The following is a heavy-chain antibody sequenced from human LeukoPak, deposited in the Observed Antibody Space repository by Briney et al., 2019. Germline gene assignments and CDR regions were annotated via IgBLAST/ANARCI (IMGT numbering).Heavy chain of an antibody. CDR2: ISSNGGST. CDR1: GFTFSSYA. V-gene: IGHV3-64D*06. J-gene: IGHJ1*01. CDR3: VKYYDYVWGSYRYTYFQH. Sequence: GGSLRLSCSASGFTFSSYAMQWVRQAPGKGLEYVSAISSNGGSTYYADSVKGRFTISRDNSKNTLYLQMSSLRAEDTAVYYCVKYYDYVWGSYRYTYFQHWGQGTLVTVSS. D-gene: IGHD3-16*02.